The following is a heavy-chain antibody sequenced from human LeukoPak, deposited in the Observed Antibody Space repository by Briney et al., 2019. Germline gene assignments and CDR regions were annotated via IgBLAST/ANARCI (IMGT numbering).Heavy chain of an antibody. CDR1: GFTFSSYG. CDR2: ISTSSSTI. CDR3: ARRAYFDL. J-gene: IGHJ2*01. Sequence: GGSLRLSCAASGFTFSSYGMHWVRQAPGKGLEWVSYISTSSSTIYYADSVKGRFTISRDNAKNSLYLQMNSLRAEDTAVYYCARRAYFDLWGRGTLVTVSS. V-gene: IGHV3-48*04.